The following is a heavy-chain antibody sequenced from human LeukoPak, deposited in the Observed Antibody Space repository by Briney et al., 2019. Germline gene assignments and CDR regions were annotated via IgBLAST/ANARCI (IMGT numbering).Heavy chain of an antibody. CDR1: EFTFSSYT. CDR2: ISTSSSTM. J-gene: IGHJ3*02. CDR3: ARDTSFAFDI. V-gene: IGHV3-48*02. Sequence: SGGSLRLSCAASEFTFSSYTINWVRQAPGKGLEWVSYISTSSSTMYYADPVKGRFTISRDNAKNSLYLQMDSLRDEDTAVYYCARDTSFAFDIWGQGTMVTVSS.